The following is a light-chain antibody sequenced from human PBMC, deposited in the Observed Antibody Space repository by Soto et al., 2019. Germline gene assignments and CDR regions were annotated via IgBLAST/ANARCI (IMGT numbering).Light chain of an antibody. CDR2: GAS. Sequence: EIVMTQSPVTLSVSPGERVTLSCRASQSVSSSYLAWYQQKPGQAPRLLIYGASSRATGIPDRFSGSGSGTDFTLTISRLEPEDFAVYYCQQYGSSPPWTFGQGTKVDIK. J-gene: IGKJ1*01. V-gene: IGKV3-20*01. CDR3: QQYGSSPPWT. CDR1: QSVSSSY.